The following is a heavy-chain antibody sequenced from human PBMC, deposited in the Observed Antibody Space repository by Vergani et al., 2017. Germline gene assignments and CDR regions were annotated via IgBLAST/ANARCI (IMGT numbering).Heavy chain of an antibody. Sequence: QVQLQQWGGGLLKPSETLSLTCVVNGGSFTSYHWTWIRQSPGEGLEWVGDIDHTGRPDYNSSLKILLTMSVDKSRNQFSLTLTSVTATVTAIYFCARVNTETNGHLYYYYYMDVWGQGTAVTVS. CDR3: ARVNTETNGHLYYYYYMDV. CDR1: GGSFTSYH. D-gene: IGHD4-11*01. J-gene: IGHJ6*03. CDR2: IDHTGRP. V-gene: IGHV4-34*01.